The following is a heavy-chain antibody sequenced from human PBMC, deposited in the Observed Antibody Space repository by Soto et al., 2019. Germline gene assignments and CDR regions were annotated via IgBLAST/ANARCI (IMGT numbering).Heavy chain of an antibody. J-gene: IGHJ4*02. V-gene: IGHV6-1*01. CDR1: GDSLSESSVS. CDR3: ARDGNGRLHY. Sequence: PSQSLSLTCAISGDSLSESSVSLIWIGQYPARGLGWLGRTNYRSNSSYAYAESVRSRITSRADTPKHQFSQHLTSRTAEDTAVYYCARDGNGRLHYWGQRALVTVSP. CDR2: TNYRSNSSY.